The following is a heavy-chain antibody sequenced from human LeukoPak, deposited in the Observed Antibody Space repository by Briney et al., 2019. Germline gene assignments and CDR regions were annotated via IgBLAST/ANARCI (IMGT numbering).Heavy chain of an antibody. J-gene: IGHJ4*02. CDR1: GGSISNYF. V-gene: IGHV4-59*08. Sequence: SETLSLTCTVSGGSISNYFWSWIRQSPGKGLEWIGYVYYTGSTNYNPSLESRVTISVDTSNNQFSLKLSSVTAADTAVYYCARSYGDTQDFDYWGQGTLVTVSS. CDR2: VYYTGST. CDR3: ARSYGDTQDFDY. D-gene: IGHD4-17*01.